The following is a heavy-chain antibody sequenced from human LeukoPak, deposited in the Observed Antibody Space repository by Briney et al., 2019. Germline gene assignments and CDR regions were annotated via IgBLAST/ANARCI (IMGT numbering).Heavy chain of an antibody. CDR3: ARGATIFGVVIIYFDY. CDR1: GYTFTGYY. V-gene: IGHV1-2*06. CDR2: INPNSGGT. D-gene: IGHD3-3*01. Sequence: ASVKVSCKASGYTFTGYYMHWVRQAPGQGLEWMGRINPNSGGTNYAQKFQGRVTMTRDTSISTAYMELSRLRSDDTAVYYCARGATIFGVVIIYFDYWGQGTLVTVSS. J-gene: IGHJ4*02.